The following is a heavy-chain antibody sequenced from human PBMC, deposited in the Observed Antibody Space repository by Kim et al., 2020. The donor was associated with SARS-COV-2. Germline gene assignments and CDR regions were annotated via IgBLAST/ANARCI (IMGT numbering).Heavy chain of an antibody. CDR1: GFTFGRYA. CDR3: EASDY. V-gene: IGHV3-23*01. J-gene: IGHJ4*02. Sequence: GGSLRLSCEASGFTFGRYAMSWARQAPGKGLEWVSTISDGGVRTHYADYVKGRFTISRDNSKSTLFLHMNSLRAEDTAVYYCEASDYWGQGSLVTVPS. CDR2: ISDGGVRT.